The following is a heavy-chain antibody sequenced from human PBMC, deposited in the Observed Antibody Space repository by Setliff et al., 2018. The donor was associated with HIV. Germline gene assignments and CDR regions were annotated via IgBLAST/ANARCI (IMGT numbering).Heavy chain of an antibody. CDR3: ARSNPGITAGLLAY. Sequence: PSETLSLTCNLSGVSIPTNYWNWIRQPAGKGLEWIGRIYTTGGTNYNPALKSRVTMSIDTSKNQISLKLNSVTAADTATYYCARSNPGITAGLLAYWGPGTLVTVSS. V-gene: IGHV4-4*07. CDR1: GVSIPTNY. D-gene: IGHD6-13*01. CDR2: IYTTGGT. J-gene: IGHJ4*02.